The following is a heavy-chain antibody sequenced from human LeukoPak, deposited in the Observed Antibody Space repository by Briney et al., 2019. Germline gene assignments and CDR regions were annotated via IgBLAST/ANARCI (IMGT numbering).Heavy chain of an antibody. D-gene: IGHD3-10*01. V-gene: IGHV3-11*04. J-gene: IGHJ6*03. CDR3: AEDGSRSREVFPYYYGSGRLQYMDV. CDR1: GFTFSDYY. Sequence: GGSLRLSCAASGFTFSDYYMSWIRQAPGKGLEWVSYISSSGSTIYYADSVKGRFTISRDNAKNSLYLQMNSLRDEDTAMFYCAEDGSRSREVFPYYYGSGRLQYMDVWGKGTTVTVSS. CDR2: ISSSGSTI.